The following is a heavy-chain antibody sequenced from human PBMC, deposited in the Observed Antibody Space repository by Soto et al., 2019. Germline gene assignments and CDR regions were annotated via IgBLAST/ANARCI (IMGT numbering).Heavy chain of an antibody. CDR3: ARDSPSQQPTHRWGGGYMEV. J-gene: IGHJ6*03. Sequence: QVQLQESGPGLVKPSQTLSLTCVVSGGSISTGGYYWSWIRQHPGQGLEWIGAIYFSGSNDYNPSLKRRVTISVATPKSQFSLKLSSVTAADTAVYYCARDSPSQQPTHRWGGGYMEVWGKGTTVTVSS. CDR1: GGSISTGGYY. V-gene: IGHV4-31*11. D-gene: IGHD6-13*01. CDR2: IYFSGSN.